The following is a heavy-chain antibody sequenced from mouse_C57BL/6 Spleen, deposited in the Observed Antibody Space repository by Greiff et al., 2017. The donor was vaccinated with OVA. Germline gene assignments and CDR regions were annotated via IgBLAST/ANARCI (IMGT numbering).Heavy chain of an antibody. CDR3: ARDGETAPFAY. CDR1: GFTFSSYA. J-gene: IGHJ3*01. Sequence: EVMLVESGGGLVKPGGSLKLSCAASGFTFSSYAMSWVRQTPEKRLEWVATISDGGSYTYYPDNVKGRFTISRDNAKNNLYLQMSHLKSEDTAMYYCARDGETAPFAYWGQGTLVTVSA. CDR2: ISDGGSYT. V-gene: IGHV5-4*01. D-gene: IGHD3-2*01.